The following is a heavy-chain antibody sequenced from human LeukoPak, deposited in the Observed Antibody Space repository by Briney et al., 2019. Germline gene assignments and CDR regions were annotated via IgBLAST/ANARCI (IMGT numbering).Heavy chain of an antibody. Sequence: TGGSLRLSCAASGFTFSSYGMHWVRQAPGKGLEWVAVISYDGSNKYYADSVKGRFTISRDNSKNTLYLQMNSLRAEDTAVYYCAKDYTAMVVYYYYYGMDVWGQGTTVTVSS. J-gene: IGHJ6*02. CDR3: AKDYTAMVVYYYYYGMDV. D-gene: IGHD5-18*01. CDR2: ISYDGSNK. CDR1: GFTFSSYG. V-gene: IGHV3-30*18.